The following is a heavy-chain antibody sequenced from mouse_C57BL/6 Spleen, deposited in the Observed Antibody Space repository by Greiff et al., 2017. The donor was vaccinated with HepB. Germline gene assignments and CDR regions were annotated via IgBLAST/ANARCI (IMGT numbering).Heavy chain of an antibody. J-gene: IGHJ4*01. CDR1: GFTFPDYY. CDR2: IRNKANGYTT. CDR3: ARYKGYYAMDY. V-gene: IGHV7-3*01. Sequence: EVKLVESGGGLVQPGGSLSLSCAASGFTFPDYYMSWVRQPPGKALEWLGFIRNKANGYTTEYSASVKGRFTISRDNSQSILYLQMNALRAEDSATYYCARYKGYYAMDYWGQGTSVTVSS.